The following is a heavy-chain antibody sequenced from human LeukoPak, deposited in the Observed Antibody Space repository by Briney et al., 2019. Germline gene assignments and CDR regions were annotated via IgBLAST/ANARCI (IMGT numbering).Heavy chain of an antibody. CDR3: ARRSYYYYYMDV. CDR1: GYTFTSYG. J-gene: IGHJ6*03. CDR2: ISAYNGNT. V-gene: IGHV1-18*01. Sequence: ASVKVSCKASGYTFTSYGISWVRQAPGQGLEWMGWISAYNGNTNYAQKLQGRVTMTTNTSTSTAYMELRSLRSDDTAVYYCARRSYYYYYMDVWGKGTTVTISS.